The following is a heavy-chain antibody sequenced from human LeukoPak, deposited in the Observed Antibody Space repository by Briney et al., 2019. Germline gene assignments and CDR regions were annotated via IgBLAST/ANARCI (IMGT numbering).Heavy chain of an antibody. D-gene: IGHD6-19*01. Sequence: TLSLTCTVSGYSISSGGYYWSWIRQPPGKGLEWIGYIYHSGSTYYNPSLKSRVTISVDRSKNQFSLKLSSVTAADTAVYYCARDDSAVAGDYWGQGTLVTVSS. J-gene: IGHJ4*02. V-gene: IGHV4-30-2*01. CDR2: IYHSGST. CDR1: GYSISSGGYY. CDR3: ARDDSAVAGDY.